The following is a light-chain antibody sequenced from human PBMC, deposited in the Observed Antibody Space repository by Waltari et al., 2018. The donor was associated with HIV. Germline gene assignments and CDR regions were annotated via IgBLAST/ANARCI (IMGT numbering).Light chain of an antibody. CDR1: TSNIGAGYD. V-gene: IGLV1-40*01. CDR2: GSG. J-gene: IGLJ2*01. Sequence: QSVLTQPPSVSGAPGQRVTISCTVSTSNIGAGYDIHWYQQLPGTAPKLLIYGSGNRPSGVPDRFSGSKSGTSASLAITGLQAEDEADYYCQSYDSSLTGSVFGGGTKLTVL. CDR3: QSYDSSLTGSV.